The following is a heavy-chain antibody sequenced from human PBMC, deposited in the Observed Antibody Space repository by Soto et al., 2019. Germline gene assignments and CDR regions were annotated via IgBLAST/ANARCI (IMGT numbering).Heavy chain of an antibody. J-gene: IGHJ4*01. Sequence: GASVKVSCKGSGYTFSDHYIHWVRQAPGQRLEWMGWINPNSGGTSYAQRFQDRVTMTRATSISTAYMDLTDLKSDDTAVYYCARPDAFDYGDYGFDYWG. CDR3: ARPDAFDYGDYGFDY. D-gene: IGHD4-17*01. CDR2: INPNSGGT. CDR1: GYTFSDHY. V-gene: IGHV1-2*02.